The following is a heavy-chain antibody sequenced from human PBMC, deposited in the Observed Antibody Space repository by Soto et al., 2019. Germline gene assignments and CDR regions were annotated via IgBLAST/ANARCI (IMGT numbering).Heavy chain of an antibody. CDR1: GFNFNTYS. J-gene: IGHJ6*02. CDR3: AGERSALPGARDAMDV. CDR2: ISTSGGYK. V-gene: IGHV3-21*02. Sequence: EVRLVESGGGLVKPGGSLRVSCAASGFNFNTYSMNWVRQAPGKGLEWVSFISTSGGYKYYADSVRGRFTISRDNAKKSVHLEMNSLTADDTAVYYCAGERSALPGARDAMDVWGQGTTVTVSS. D-gene: IGHD1-26*01.